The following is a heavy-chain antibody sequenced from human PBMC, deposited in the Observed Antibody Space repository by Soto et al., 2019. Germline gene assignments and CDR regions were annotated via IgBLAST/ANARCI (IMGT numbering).Heavy chain of an antibody. D-gene: IGHD3-10*01. CDR2: IYYDGTT. V-gene: IGHV4-59*13. J-gene: IGHJ6*02. CDR1: GGSIRNYF. Sequence: QVQLQESGPGLVKTSETLSLTCGVSGGSIRNYFWSWIRQPPGKSLEWIGYIYYDGTTKYRPSLEIRVTMSVDTSQNQFSLHLTSVTAADTAVYFCARGGGSFGPYYYYAMDVWGQGTTVTVSS. CDR3: ARGGGSFGPYYYYAMDV.